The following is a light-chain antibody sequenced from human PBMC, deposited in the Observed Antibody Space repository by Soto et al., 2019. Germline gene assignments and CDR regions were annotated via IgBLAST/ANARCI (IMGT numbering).Light chain of an antibody. V-gene: IGLV1-44*01. Sequence: QSVLTQPPSASGTLGQRVTIPCSGSSSNIGSNVVNWYQQFPGRAPKLLIYSNDQRPSGVPDRFSGAKSGTAASLAIVGLQSEDEADFYCAAWDDTLNGPVFGGGTKLTVL. CDR1: SSNIGSNV. CDR3: AAWDDTLNGPV. CDR2: SND. J-gene: IGLJ2*01.